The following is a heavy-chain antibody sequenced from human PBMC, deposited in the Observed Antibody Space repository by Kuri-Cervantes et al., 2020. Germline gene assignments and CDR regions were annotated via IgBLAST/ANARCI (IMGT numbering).Heavy chain of an antibody. Sequence: GGSLRLSCAASEFTFDDYAMHWVRQAPGKGLEWVSGISWNSGSIGYADSVKGRLTISRDNAKNSLYLQMNSLRAGDTAVYYCARGRDDYHTSGFPYYFDSWGQGTQVTVSS. CDR3: ARGRDDYHTSGFPYYFDS. J-gene: IGHJ4*02. CDR1: EFTFDDYA. CDR2: ISWNSGSI. V-gene: IGHV3-9*01. D-gene: IGHD3-22*01.